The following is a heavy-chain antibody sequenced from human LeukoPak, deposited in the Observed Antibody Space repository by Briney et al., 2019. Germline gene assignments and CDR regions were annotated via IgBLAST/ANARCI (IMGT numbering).Heavy chain of an antibody. CDR2: ISSYNGNI. D-gene: IGHD3-9*01. CDR1: GYTFSRYG. Sequence: ASVKVSCTASGYTFSRYGITWARQAPGQRPEWMGWISSYNGNINYAQKFQGRVTMTTDTSTTTAYMELMKLTSDDTAVYYCARTPLRYFDSLGLRAGAPDFWGQGTLVTVSS. J-gene: IGHJ4*02. V-gene: IGHV1-18*04. CDR3: ARTPLRYFDSLGLRAGAPDF.